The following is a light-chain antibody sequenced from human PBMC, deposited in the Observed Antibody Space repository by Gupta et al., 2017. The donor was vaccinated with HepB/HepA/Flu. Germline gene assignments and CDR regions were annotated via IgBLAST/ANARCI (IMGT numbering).Light chain of an antibody. Sequence: QIVVTQEPSFSVSPGGTVTPTCGLSSGSVSTSYYPSWYQQTPGQAPRTLIYSTNTRSSGVPDRFSGSILGNKAALTITGAQADDESDYYCVLYMGSGIWVFGGGTKLTVL. J-gene: IGLJ3*02. V-gene: IGLV8-61*01. CDR2: STN. CDR3: VLYMGSGIWV. CDR1: SGSVSTSYY.